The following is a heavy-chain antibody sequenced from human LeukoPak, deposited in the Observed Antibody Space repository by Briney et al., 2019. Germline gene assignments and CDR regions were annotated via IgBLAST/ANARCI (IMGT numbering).Heavy chain of an antibody. Sequence: GGSLRLSCAASGFTFSSYSMNWVRQAPGKGLEWVSSISSSSSYIYYADSVKGRFTISRDNAKNSLYLQMNSLRAEDTAVYYCARGGIAAAAVAGNFAYWGQGTLVTVSS. CDR3: ARGGIAAAAVAGNFAY. J-gene: IGHJ4*02. CDR1: GFTFSSYS. V-gene: IGHV3-21*01. D-gene: IGHD6-13*01. CDR2: ISSSSSYI.